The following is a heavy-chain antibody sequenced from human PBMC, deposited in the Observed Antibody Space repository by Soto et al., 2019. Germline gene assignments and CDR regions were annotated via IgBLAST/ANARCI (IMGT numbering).Heavy chain of an antibody. J-gene: IGHJ6*02. CDR1: GYTFTSYD. D-gene: IGHD1-26*01. V-gene: IGHV1-8*01. CDR2: MSPNSGNT. CDR3: ARQWELSGYYYGMDV. Sequence: VKVSCQASGYTFTSYDINWVRQATGQGLEWMGWMSPNSGNTGYAQKFQGRATMTRDTSKSTAYMELSSLRSEDTAVYYCARQWELSGYYYGMDVWGQGTTVTVSS.